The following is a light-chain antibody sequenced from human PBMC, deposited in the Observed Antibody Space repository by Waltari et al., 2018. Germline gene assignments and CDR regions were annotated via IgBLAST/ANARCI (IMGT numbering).Light chain of an antibody. V-gene: IGLV2-14*03. J-gene: IGLJ2*01. CDR2: DVT. Sequence: QSALTQPASVSGSPGQSITISCTGTSNDIAVDNHFSWYPQHPGKPPKVVIYDVTKRPSGDSSRYSGSKSGNTASLTISGLQTEDEAEYYCSSYTLTSTWIFGGGTRVTVL. CDR1: SNDIAVDNH. CDR3: SSYTLTSTWI.